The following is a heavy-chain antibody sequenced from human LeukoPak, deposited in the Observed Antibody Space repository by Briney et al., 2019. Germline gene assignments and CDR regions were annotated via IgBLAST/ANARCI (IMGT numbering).Heavy chain of an antibody. Sequence: SETLSLTCTVSGDSISSGDYYWSWIRQPPEKGLEWIGYIYYSGNTYYNPSLKSRITISVDMSKNQFSLQLSSVTAADTAVYYCALYGSGSYNFDYWGQGTLVTVSS. CDR1: GDSISSGDYY. J-gene: IGHJ4*02. D-gene: IGHD3-10*01. CDR3: ALYGSGSYNFDY. V-gene: IGHV4-30-4*01. CDR2: IYYSGNT.